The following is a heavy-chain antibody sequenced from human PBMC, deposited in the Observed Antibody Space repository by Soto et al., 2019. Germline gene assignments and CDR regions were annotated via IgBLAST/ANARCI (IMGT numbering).Heavy chain of an antibody. Sequence: GASVKVSCKASGYIFTSYAIHWVRQAPGQRLEWMGWINTYNGNTNYAQKLQGRVTMTTDTSTSTAYMELRSLRSDDTAVYYCARVTSGYDFWSGYLGYYYYGMDVWGQGTTVTVSS. CDR1: GYIFTSYA. D-gene: IGHD3-3*01. CDR2: INTYNGNT. CDR3: ARVTSGYDFWSGYLGYYYYGMDV. J-gene: IGHJ6*02. V-gene: IGHV1-18*01.